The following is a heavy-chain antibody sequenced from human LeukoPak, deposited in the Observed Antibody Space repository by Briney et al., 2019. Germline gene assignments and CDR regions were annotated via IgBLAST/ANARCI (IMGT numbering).Heavy chain of an antibody. CDR2: VSGSGSNT. CDR1: GFTFSSYG. J-gene: IGHJ6*02. V-gene: IGHV3-23*01. CDR3: AKENGAGYGYGKDV. D-gene: IGHD2-2*03. Sequence: GGSLRLSCAASGFTFSSYGMSWARQAPGKGLEWVSAVSGSGSNTYYTDSVQGRFTISRDNSKNTLYLQMDSLRAGDTALYYCAKENGAGYGYGKDVWGQGTTVTVSS.